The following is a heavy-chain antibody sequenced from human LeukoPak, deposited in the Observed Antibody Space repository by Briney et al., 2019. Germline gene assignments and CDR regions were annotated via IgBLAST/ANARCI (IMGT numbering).Heavy chain of an antibody. CDR2: INHSGST. Sequence: SETLSLTCNVSGYSISSGYYWSWIRQPPGKGLEWIGEINHSGSTNYNPSLKSRVTISVDTSKNQFSLKLSSVTAADTAVYYCARLGPWSLAAAGIRGLYNWFDPWGQGTLVTVSS. CDR3: ARLGPWSLAAAGIRGLYNWFDP. J-gene: IGHJ5*02. V-gene: IGHV4-34*01. CDR1: GYSISSGYY. D-gene: IGHD6-13*01.